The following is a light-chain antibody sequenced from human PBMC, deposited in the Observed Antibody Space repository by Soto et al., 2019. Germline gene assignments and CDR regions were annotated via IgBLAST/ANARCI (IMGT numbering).Light chain of an antibody. V-gene: IGLV2-14*03. CDR1: SSDVGAYNY. CDR3: SSYTTSSTYV. CDR2: DVT. Sequence: QSVLTQPASVSGSPGQSITISCTGTSSDVGAYNYVSWYQQHPGKAPKLMIYDVTNRPSGVSNRFSGSKSGYTASLTISGFQAEDEADYYCSSYTTSSTYVFGTGTQLTVL. J-gene: IGLJ1*01.